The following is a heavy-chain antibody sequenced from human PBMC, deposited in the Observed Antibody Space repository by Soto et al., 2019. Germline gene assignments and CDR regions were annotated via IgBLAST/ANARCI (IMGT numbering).Heavy chain of an antibody. CDR3: AKEIGVRSAFDI. D-gene: IGHD3-22*01. V-gene: IGHV3-21*04. CDR1: GFTFSSYS. Sequence: GGSLRLSCAASGFTFSSYSMNWVRQAPGKGLEWVSSISSSSSYIYYADSVKGRFTISRDNAKNSLYLQMNSLRAEDTALYYCAKEIGVRSAFDIWGQGTMVTVSS. CDR2: ISSSSSYI. J-gene: IGHJ3*02.